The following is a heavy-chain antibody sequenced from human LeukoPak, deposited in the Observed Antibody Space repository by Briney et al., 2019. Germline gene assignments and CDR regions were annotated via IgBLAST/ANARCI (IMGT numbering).Heavy chain of an antibody. CDR2: IDGSIGST. CDR3: ARENIVVVTAIRDAFDI. Sequence: GGSLRLSCAASGFTFSSYAMSWVRQAPGKGLECVSSIDGSIGSTYYADSVKGRFTISRDNAKNSLCLQMNSLRDEDTAVYYCARENIVVVTAIRDAFDIWGQGTMVTVSS. J-gene: IGHJ3*02. CDR1: GFTFSSYA. V-gene: IGHV3-23*01. D-gene: IGHD2-21*02.